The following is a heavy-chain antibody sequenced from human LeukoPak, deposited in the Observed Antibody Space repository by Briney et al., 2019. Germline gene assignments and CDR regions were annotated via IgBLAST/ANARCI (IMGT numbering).Heavy chain of an antibody. CDR2: IYSNGNT. J-gene: IGHJ4*02. Sequence: PSETLSLTCTVSGGSISSSGHYWGWIRQSPEKGLDWIGSIYSNGNTYYNPSVKSRITISVDTSKNQFSLKLISVTAAETAVYYCARSATMTTGYFDYWGQGALVTVSS. V-gene: IGHV4-39*07. CDR3: ARSATMTTGYFDY. CDR1: GGSISSSGHY. D-gene: IGHD4-17*01.